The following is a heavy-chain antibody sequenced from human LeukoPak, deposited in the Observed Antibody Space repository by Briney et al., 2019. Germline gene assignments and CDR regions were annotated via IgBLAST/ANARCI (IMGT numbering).Heavy chain of an antibody. Sequence: PGGSLRLSCTSATFTFGDYPLSWVRQAPGRGLEWITFIKTKPFGGTSEYAASVKGRFTFSRDDSKNIAYLQMNRLNTEDTAVYYCTRHQGPYLDAFDLWGQGTMVTVAS. CDR3: TRHQGPYLDAFDL. CDR1: TFTFGDYP. J-gene: IGHJ3*01. D-gene: IGHD2-2*01. CDR2: IKTKPFGGTS. V-gene: IGHV3-49*04.